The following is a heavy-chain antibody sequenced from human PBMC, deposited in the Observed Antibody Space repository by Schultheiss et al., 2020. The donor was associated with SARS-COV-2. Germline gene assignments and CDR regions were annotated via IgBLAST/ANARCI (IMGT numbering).Heavy chain of an antibody. Sequence: SETLSLTCAVSGGSISSSNWWSWVRQPPGKGLEWIGEIYHSGSTNYNPSLKSRVTISVDKSKNQFSLKLSSVTAADTAVYYCARDRARGGFGVVRWFDPWGQGTLVTVSS. CDR3: ARDRARGGFGVVRWFDP. D-gene: IGHD3-3*01. CDR2: IYHSGST. CDR1: GGSISSSNW. J-gene: IGHJ5*02. V-gene: IGHV4-4*02.